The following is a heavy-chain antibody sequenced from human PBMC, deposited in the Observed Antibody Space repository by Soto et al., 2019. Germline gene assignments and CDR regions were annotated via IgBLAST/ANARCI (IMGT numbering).Heavy chain of an antibody. CDR1: GGSISSYY. D-gene: IGHD2-15*01. Sequence: SETLSLTCTVSGGSISSYYWSWIRQPPGKGLEWIGYIYYSGSTNYNPSLKSRVTISVDTSKNQFSLKLSSVTAADTAVYYCARHPGYGYCSGGSCYYYYYYMDVWGKGTTVTVSS. CDR3: ARHPGYGYCSGGSCYYYYYYMDV. V-gene: IGHV4-59*08. CDR2: IYYSGST. J-gene: IGHJ6*03.